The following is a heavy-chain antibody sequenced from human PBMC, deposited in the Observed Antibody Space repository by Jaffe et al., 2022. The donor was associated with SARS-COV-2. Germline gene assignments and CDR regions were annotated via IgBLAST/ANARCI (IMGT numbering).Heavy chain of an antibody. CDR1: GFIFSSYG. CDR3: AKERGRFDGFDI. J-gene: IGHJ3*02. Sequence: QVQLVESGGGVVQPGRSLRLSCAASGFIFSSYGMHWVRQAPGKGLEWVAAISSGGNGQSYADSVKGRFTISRDNSENTLYLQMNSLKTEDTAVLYCAKERGRFDGFDIWGQGTMVAVSS. CDR2: ISSGGNGQ. D-gene: IGHD3-16*01. V-gene: IGHV3-30*18.